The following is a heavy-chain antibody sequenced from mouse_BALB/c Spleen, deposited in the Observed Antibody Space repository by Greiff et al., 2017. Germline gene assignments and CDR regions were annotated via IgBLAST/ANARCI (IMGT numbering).Heavy chain of an antibody. CDR1: GFSLTSYG. Sequence: VQLQESGPGLVAPSQSLSITCTVSGFSLTSYGVHWVRQPPGKGLEWLGVIWAGGTTNYNSALMSRLSISKDNSKSQVFLKMNSLQTDDTAIYYCARAPPNYYGKGLDYWGQGTSVTVSS. D-gene: IGHD1-2*01. CDR2: IWAGGTT. J-gene: IGHJ4*01. V-gene: IGHV2-9*02. CDR3: ARAPPNYYGKGLDY.